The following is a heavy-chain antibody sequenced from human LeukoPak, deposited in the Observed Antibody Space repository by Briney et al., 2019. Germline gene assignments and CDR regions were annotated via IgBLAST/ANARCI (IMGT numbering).Heavy chain of an antibody. D-gene: IGHD3-3*01. CDR1: GGSISSSNW. CDR3: ARGASGYYDFWSGRRNAFDI. Sequence: SETLSLTCAVSGGSISSSNWWSWVRQPPGKGLEWIGEIYHSGSTNYNPSLKSRVTISVDKSKNQFSLKLSSVTAADTAVYYCARGASGYYDFWSGRRNAFDIWGQGTMVTVSS. V-gene: IGHV4-4*02. J-gene: IGHJ3*02. CDR2: IYHSGST.